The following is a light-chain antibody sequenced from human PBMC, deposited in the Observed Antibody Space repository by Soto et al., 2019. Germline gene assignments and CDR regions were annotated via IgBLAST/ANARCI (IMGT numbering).Light chain of an antibody. Sequence: EIVMTQSPATLSVSPGERATLSCRASKSVTSNIAWYQQKPGQAPRLLIYGASNRATGVPARFSGRGSGTDFTLTISSLQSEDFAVYYCQQYNNWPSMYTFGQGTKLEIK. CDR2: GAS. V-gene: IGKV3-15*01. CDR3: QQYNNWPSMYT. J-gene: IGKJ2*01. CDR1: KSVTSN.